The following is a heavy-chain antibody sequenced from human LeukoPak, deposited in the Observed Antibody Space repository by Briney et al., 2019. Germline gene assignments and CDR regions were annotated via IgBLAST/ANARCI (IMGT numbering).Heavy chain of an antibody. Sequence: ASVKVSCKASGYTFTGYFMNWVRQAPGQGLEWMGWINPNSGGTNYAQKFQGRVTITRDTSASTAYMDLNSLRSEDTAVYYCARVKEMATIMGPTYYFDYWGQGTLVTVSS. CDR2: INPNSGGT. J-gene: IGHJ4*02. CDR1: GYTFTGYF. D-gene: IGHD5-24*01. CDR3: ARVKEMATIMGPTYYFDY. V-gene: IGHV1-2*02.